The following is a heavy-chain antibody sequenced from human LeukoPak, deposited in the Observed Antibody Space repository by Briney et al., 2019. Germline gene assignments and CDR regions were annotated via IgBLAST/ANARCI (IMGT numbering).Heavy chain of an antibody. V-gene: IGHV4-34*01. D-gene: IGHD5-18*01. CDR1: GGSFGVYS. Sequence: TSGSMALASAVDGGSFGVYSGSWVRQPPGKGLEWIGEINHSGSTNSNPSLKSRVTISVDTSKNQFSLKLSSVTAADTAVYYCASQGDTAMVIDYWGQGTLVTVSS. CDR3: ASQGDTAMVIDY. CDR2: INHSGST. J-gene: IGHJ4*02.